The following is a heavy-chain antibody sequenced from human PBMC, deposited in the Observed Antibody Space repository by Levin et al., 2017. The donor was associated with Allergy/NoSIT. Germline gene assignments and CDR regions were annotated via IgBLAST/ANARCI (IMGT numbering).Heavy chain of an antibody. Sequence: GGSLRLSCAGSGFTFSNNYMAWVRQAPGKGLEWVAIINQDGTTAHYVDSVSGRFTISRDNAKTSLFLQMSSLRDEDTAVYYCARGRGFLIDYWGQGILVTVSS. D-gene: IGHD3-3*01. CDR2: INQDGTTA. CDR1: GFTFSNNY. CDR3: ARGRGFLIDY. V-gene: IGHV3-7*01. J-gene: IGHJ4*02.